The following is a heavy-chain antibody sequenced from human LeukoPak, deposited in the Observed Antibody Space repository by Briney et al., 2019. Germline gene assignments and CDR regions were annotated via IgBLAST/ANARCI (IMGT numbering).Heavy chain of an antibody. D-gene: IGHD6-19*01. CDR3: ARVRRSGWGPANWFDP. V-gene: IGHV4-34*01. J-gene: IGHJ5*02. CDR2: INHSGST. CDR1: GGSFSGYY. Sequence: SETLSLTCAVYGGSFSGYYWSWIRQPPGKGLEWIGEINHSGSTNYNPSLKSRVTISVDTSKNQFSLKLSSVTAADTAVYYCARVRRSGWGPANWFDPWGQGTLVTVSS.